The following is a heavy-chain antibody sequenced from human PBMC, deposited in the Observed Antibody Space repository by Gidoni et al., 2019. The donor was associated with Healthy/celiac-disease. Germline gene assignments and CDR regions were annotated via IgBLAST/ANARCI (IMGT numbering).Heavy chain of an antibody. Sequence: QVQLVESGGGVVPPGRSLRLSCAASGFTFISYRMHWVRQAPGQGLEWVEVISYDGSNKYYADSVKGRFTISRDNSKNTLYLQMNSLRAEDTAVYYCAKEGIQLWLSGYYYGMDVWGQGTTVTVSS. J-gene: IGHJ6*02. D-gene: IGHD5-18*01. CDR2: ISYDGSNK. V-gene: IGHV3-30*18. CDR1: GFTFISYR. CDR3: AKEGIQLWLSGYYYGMDV.